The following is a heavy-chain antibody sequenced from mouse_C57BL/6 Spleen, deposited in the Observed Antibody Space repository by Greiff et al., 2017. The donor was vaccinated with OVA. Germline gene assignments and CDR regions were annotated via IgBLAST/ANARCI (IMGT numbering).Heavy chain of an antibody. V-gene: IGHV5-17*01. CDR2: ISSGSSTI. CDR3: AYYYGRSYDWYFDV. J-gene: IGHJ1*03. CDR1: GFTFSDYG. D-gene: IGHD1-1*01. Sequence: EVKLQESGGGLVKPGGSLKLSCAASGFTFSDYGMHWVRQAPEKGLEWVAYISSGSSTIYYADTVKGRFTISRDTATNTLFLQMSRLRYGDTAMDYCAYYYGRSYDWYFDVWGTGTTVTVSS.